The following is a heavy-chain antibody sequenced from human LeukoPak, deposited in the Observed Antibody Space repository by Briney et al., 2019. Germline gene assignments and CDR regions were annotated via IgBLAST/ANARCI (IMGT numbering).Heavy chain of an antibody. V-gene: IGHV3-48*04. J-gene: IGHJ3*02. CDR1: GFTFSSYS. CDR3: ARAQKYSYDAFDI. CDR2: ISSGSGTT. Sequence: GGSLRLSCAASGFTFSSYSMNWVRQAPGKGLEYVSYISSGSGTTYYADSVKGRFTISRDNAKNSLYLQMNSLSAEDTAVYYCARAQKYSYDAFDIWGQGTMVTVSS. D-gene: IGHD4-11*01.